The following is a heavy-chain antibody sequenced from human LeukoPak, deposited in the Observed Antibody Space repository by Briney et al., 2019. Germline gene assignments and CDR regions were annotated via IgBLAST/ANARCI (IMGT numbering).Heavy chain of an antibody. V-gene: IGHV4-34*01. Sequence: SETLSLTCAVYGGSLSGYYWSWIRQPPGKGLEWIGEINHSGSTNYNPSLKSRVTISVDTSKNQFSLKLSSVTAADTAVYYCARVQTTVTTLGSQLYFDIWGQGTMVTVSS. CDR1: GGSLSGYY. D-gene: IGHD4-17*01. CDR2: INHSGST. CDR3: ARVQTTVTTLGSQLYFDI. J-gene: IGHJ3*02.